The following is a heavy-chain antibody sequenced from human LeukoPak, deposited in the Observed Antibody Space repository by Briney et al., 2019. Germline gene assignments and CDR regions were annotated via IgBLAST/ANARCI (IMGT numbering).Heavy chain of an antibody. J-gene: IGHJ3*02. D-gene: IGHD3-16*01. V-gene: IGHV4-59*01. CDR2: IYYSGST. CDR1: GGSISSYY. CDR3: AGVGGNASDI. Sequence: SETLSLTCTVSGGSISSYYWSWIRQPPGKGLEWIGYIYYSGSTNYNPSLKSRVTISVDTSKNQFSLKLSSVTAADTAVYYCAGVGGNASDIWGQGTMVTVSS.